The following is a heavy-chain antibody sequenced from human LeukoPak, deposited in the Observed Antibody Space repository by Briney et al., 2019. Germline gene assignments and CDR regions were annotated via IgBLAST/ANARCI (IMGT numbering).Heavy chain of an antibody. D-gene: IGHD4-17*01. CDR3: AKGHRKTVTTCNDY. J-gene: IGHJ4*02. Sequence: GGSLRLSCAASGFTSSSYAMSWVRQAPGKGLEWVSAISGSGGSTYYADSVKGRFTISRDNSKNTLYLQMNSLRAEDTAVYYCAKGHRKTVTTCNDYWGQGTLVTVYS. CDR1: GFTSSSYA. CDR2: ISGSGGST. V-gene: IGHV3-23*01.